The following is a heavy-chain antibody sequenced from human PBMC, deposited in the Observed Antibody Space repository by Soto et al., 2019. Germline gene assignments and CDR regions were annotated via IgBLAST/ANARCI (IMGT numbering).Heavy chain of an antibody. Sequence: GGSLRLSCAASGFTFSGFAMSWVRQAPGKGLEWVSGISGSGGGIPYADSVKGRFTISRDNSKTTLYLEMDSLRAEDTAVYYCAKGGGDSLRYGMDVWGQGTTVTVSS. CDR1: GFTFSGFA. CDR3: AKGGGDSLRYGMDV. D-gene: IGHD2-21*02. CDR2: ISGSGGGI. J-gene: IGHJ6*02. V-gene: IGHV3-23*01.